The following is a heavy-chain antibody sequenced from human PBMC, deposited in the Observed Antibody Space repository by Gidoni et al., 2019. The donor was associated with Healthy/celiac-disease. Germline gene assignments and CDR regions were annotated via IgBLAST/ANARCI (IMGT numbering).Heavy chain of an antibody. Sequence: EVQLVESGGGLVQRGRSLRLSCAASGFTFHHYAMLWVRQAPGKGLEWVSGISWNSGSMGDADSVKGRFTISRDNAKNSLYLQMNSLRAEDTALYYCAKGSGSGSYPWFDSWGQGTLVTVTS. D-gene: IGHD3-10*01. V-gene: IGHV3-9*01. CDR1: GFTFHHYA. CDR3: AKGSGSGSYPWFDS. CDR2: ISWNSGSM. J-gene: IGHJ5*01.